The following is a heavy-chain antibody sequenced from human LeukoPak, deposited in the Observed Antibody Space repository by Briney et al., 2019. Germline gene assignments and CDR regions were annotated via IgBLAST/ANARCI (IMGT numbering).Heavy chain of an antibody. CDR1: GYTFTGYY. D-gene: IGHD5-18*01. Sequence: ASVKVSCKASGYTFTGYYMHWVRQAPGQGLEWMGWINPNSGGTNYAQKFQGRVTMTRDTSISTAYMELSRLRSDDTAVCYCASQDTAMGTADYWGQGTLVTVSS. CDR3: ASQDTAMGTADY. CDR2: INPNSGGT. V-gene: IGHV1-2*02. J-gene: IGHJ4*02.